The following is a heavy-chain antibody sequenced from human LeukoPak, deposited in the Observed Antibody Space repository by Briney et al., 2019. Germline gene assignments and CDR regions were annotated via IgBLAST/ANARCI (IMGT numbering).Heavy chain of an antibody. CDR1: GFIFSRDS. D-gene: IGHD2/OR15-2a*01. J-gene: IGHJ3*02. CDR3: RLSSDAFDI. Sequence: PGGSLRLSCEASGFIFSRDSMNWVRQAPGKGLEWVSAISGSGGSTYYADSVKGRFTISRDNSKNTLYLQMNSLRAEDTAVYYSRLSSDAFDIWGQGTMVTVSS. CDR2: ISGSGGST. V-gene: IGHV3-23*01.